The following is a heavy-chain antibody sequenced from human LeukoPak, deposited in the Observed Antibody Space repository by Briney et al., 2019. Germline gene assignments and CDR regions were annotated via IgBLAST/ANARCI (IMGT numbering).Heavy chain of an antibody. V-gene: IGHV3-74*01. D-gene: IGHD1-26*01. CDR1: GFTFSSYW. Sequence: GGSLRLSCAASGFTFSSYWMHWVRQAPGKGLVWVSRINSDESTTTYADSVKGRFTISRDNAKNTLYLLNSLRAEDTAVYYCVRVKVGSWDWFDPWGQGTLVTVSS. J-gene: IGHJ5*02. CDR2: INSDESTT. CDR3: VRVKVGSWDWFDP.